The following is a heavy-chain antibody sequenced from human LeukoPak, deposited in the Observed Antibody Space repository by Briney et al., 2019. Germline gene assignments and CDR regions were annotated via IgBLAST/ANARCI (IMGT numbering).Heavy chain of an antibody. Sequence: GGSLRLSCAASGFTFSHCWMSWVRQAPGKGLEWVANIKQDGSEKNYVDSVKGRFTISRDSAKNSLYLQMNSLRDEDTAVYYCARPPPRRDGSGWNYFDYWGQGALVTVSS. CDR2: IKQDGSEK. D-gene: IGHD6-19*01. CDR3: ARPPPRRDGSGWNYFDY. V-gene: IGHV3-7*04. J-gene: IGHJ4*02. CDR1: GFTFSHCW.